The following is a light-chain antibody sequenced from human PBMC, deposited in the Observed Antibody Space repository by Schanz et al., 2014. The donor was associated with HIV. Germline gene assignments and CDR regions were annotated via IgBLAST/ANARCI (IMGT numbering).Light chain of an antibody. Sequence: EIVLTQSPATLSLSPGERATLSCRASQSISFYLAWYQQKPGQAPRLLIHDVSNRATGIPARFSGTGSGTDFTLTISRLEPEDFAVYYCQQYDRSPYTFGGGTRVEIK. V-gene: IGKV3-11*01. CDR3: QQYDRSPYT. CDR2: DVS. J-gene: IGKJ4*01. CDR1: QSISFY.